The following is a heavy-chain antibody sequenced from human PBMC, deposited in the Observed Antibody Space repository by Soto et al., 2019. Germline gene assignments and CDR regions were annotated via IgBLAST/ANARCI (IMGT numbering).Heavy chain of an antibody. J-gene: IGHJ4*02. CDR1: GGSFSGYY. D-gene: IGHD3-22*01. V-gene: IGHV4-34*01. CDR2: INHSGST. CDR3: ARCGYKNLDY. Sequence: PSETLSLTCAVYGGSFSGYYWSWIRQPPGKGLEWIGEINHSGSTNYNPSLKSRVTISVDTSKNQFSLKLSSVTAADTAVYYCARCGYKNLDYWGQGTLVTVSS.